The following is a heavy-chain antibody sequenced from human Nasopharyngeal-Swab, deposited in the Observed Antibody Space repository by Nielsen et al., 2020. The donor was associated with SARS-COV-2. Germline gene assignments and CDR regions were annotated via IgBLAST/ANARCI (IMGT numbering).Heavy chain of an antibody. D-gene: IGHD4-11*01. CDR1: GFTFSSYA. V-gene: IGHV3-23*01. J-gene: IGHJ4*02. CDR2: ISGSGGST. CDR3: ARVHDHSWALDY. Sequence: GESLKISCAASGFTFSSYAMSWVRQAPGKGLEWVSAISGSGGSTYYADSVKGRFTISRDNSKNTLYLQMNSLRAGDTAVYYCARVHDHSWALDYWGQGTLVTVSS.